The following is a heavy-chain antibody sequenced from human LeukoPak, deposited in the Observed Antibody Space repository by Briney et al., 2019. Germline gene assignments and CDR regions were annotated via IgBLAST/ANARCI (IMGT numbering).Heavy chain of an antibody. D-gene: IGHD6-19*01. CDR1: GGSISSSSYY. CDR2: IYYTGST. V-gene: IGHV4-39*01. Sequence: PSETLSLTCTVSGGSISSSSYYWGWIRQPPGKGLEWIGSIYYTGSTYYNPSLKSRVTMSVDTSKTQFSLNLGSVTAADSAVYYCARLPYTSGRPPKTKYYFDYWGRGTLVTVSS. CDR3: ARLPYTSGRPPKTKYYFDY. J-gene: IGHJ4*02.